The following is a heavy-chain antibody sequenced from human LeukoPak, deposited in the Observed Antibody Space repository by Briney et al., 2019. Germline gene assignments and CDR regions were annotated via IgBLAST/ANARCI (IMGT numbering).Heavy chain of an antibody. V-gene: IGHV1-2*02. CDR3: ARVRATFGVGDAFDI. J-gene: IGHJ3*02. CDR2: INPNSGGT. CDR1: GYTFTGYY. D-gene: IGHD3-3*01. Sequence: ASVKVSCKASGYTFTGYYMHWVRQAPGQGLEWMGWINPNSGGTNYAQKFQGRVTMTRDTSISTAYMELSRLRSDDTAVYYCARVRATFGVGDAFDIWGQGTMVTVSS.